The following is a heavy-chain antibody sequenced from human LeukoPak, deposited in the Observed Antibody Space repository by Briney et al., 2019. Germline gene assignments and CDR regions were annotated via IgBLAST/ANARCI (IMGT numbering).Heavy chain of an antibody. V-gene: IGHV4-30-4*01. CDR2: IYYSGST. Sequence: SETLSLTCTVSGGSISSGDYYWSWIRQPPGKGLEWIGYIYYSGSTYYNPSLKSRVIISVDTSKNQFSLKLSSVTAADTAVYYCARDPLSPGYYYGMDVWGQGTTVTVSS. CDR1: GGSISSGDYY. J-gene: IGHJ6*02. D-gene: IGHD3-10*01. CDR3: ARDPLSPGYYYGMDV.